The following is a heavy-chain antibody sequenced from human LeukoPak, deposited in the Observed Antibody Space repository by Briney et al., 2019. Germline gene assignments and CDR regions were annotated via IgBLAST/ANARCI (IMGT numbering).Heavy chain of an antibody. CDR2: ISGSGGST. D-gene: IGHD6-13*01. Sequence: GGSLRLSCAASGFTFSSYAMSWVRQAPGKGLEWVSAISGSGGSTYYADSVKGRFTISRDNSKNTLHLQMNSLTAEDTAVYYCAKTGTPWYYFDYWGQGTLVTVSS. J-gene: IGHJ4*02. CDR3: AKTGTPWYYFDY. CDR1: GFTFSSYA. V-gene: IGHV3-23*01.